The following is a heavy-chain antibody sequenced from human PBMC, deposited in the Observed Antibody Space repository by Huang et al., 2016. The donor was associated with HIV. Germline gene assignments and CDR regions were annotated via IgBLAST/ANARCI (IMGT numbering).Heavy chain of an antibody. Sequence: QVQLVQSGAEVKKPGASVKVSCKPSGYTLADYFIHWVRQAPGQGLEWMAGLNPKNGATNYAQKFLGRVTVTGDTSINTAYMEFSRLTSDDTANYYCTRDGVAPDEEFDYWGQGTLIIVSS. CDR1: GYTLADYF. CDR3: TRDGVAPDEEFDY. J-gene: IGHJ4*02. V-gene: IGHV1-2*02. CDR2: LNPKNGAT. D-gene: IGHD5-12*01.